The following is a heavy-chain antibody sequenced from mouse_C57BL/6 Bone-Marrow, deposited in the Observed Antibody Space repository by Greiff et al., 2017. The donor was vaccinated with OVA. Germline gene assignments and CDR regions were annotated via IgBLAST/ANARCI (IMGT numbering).Heavy chain of an antibody. V-gene: IGHV14-4*01. D-gene: IGHD2-4*01. CDR3: TTEDYDAD. Sequence: VQLQQSGAELVRPGASVKLSCTASGFNIKDDYMHWVKQRPEQGLEWIGWIDPENGDTEYASKFQGKATITADTSSNTAYLQLSSLTSEDTAVYYCTTEDYDADGGQGTLVTVSA. CDR1: GFNIKDDY. J-gene: IGHJ3*01. CDR2: IDPENGDT.